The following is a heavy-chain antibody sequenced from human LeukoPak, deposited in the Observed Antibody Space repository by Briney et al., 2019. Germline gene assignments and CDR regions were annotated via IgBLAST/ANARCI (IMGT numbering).Heavy chain of an antibody. V-gene: IGHV1-2*07. CDR1: GYRFTDDY. J-gene: IGHJ4*02. D-gene: IGHD3-16*01. CDR2: INPDSGFT. CDR3: APTSEAYTSNWSV. Sequence: ASVKVACKTSGYRFTDDYMHWVRQAPGQGLEWMGWINPDSGFTNYAPKFQGSVSMTRDTSISTAYMEVRRLRYDDTAMYYCAPTSEAYTSNWSVWGQGTLVTVSP.